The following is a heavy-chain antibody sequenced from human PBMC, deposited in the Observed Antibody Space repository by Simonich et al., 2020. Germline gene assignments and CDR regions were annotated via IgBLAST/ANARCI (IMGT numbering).Heavy chain of an antibody. CDR3: ACFGTGDAFDI. J-gene: IGHJ3*02. V-gene: IGHV3-7*01. CDR1: GFTFRGYW. D-gene: IGHD3-10*01. CDR2: KKQDVSEK. Sequence: EVQLVESGGGLVQPGGSLRLSCAASGFTFRGYWMSWVRQARGWGVEWVANKKQDVSEKYYVYSVKGRFTISRDNAKNSLYLQMNSLRAEDTAVYYCACFGTGDAFDIWGQGTMVAVSS.